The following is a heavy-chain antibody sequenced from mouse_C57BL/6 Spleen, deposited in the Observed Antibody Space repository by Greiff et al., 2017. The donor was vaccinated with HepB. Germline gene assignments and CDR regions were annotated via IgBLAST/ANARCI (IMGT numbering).Heavy chain of an antibody. CDR3: ARYDYDVWFAY. D-gene: IGHD2-4*01. Sequence: VQLQQSGAELVKPGASVKLSCKASGYTFTSYWMHWVKQRPGQGLEWIGMIHPNSGSTNYNEKFKSKATLTVDKSSSTAYMQLSSLTSEDSAVYYCARYDYDVWFAYWGQGTLVTVSA. CDR1: GYTFTSYW. CDR2: IHPNSGST. J-gene: IGHJ3*01. V-gene: IGHV1-64*01.